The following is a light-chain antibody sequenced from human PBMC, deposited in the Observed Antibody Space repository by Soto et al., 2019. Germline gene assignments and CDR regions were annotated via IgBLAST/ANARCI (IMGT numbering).Light chain of an antibody. Sequence: EIVMTQSPATLSVSPGARAPLSCRASQSISSNLAWYQQKPGQAPRLLIYGASTRATGIPARFSGSGSGTEFTLTISSLQSEDFAVYYCQQYKNWLTWTFGQGTKVDIK. CDR3: QQYKNWLTWT. CDR1: QSISSN. V-gene: IGKV3-15*01. CDR2: GAS. J-gene: IGKJ1*01.